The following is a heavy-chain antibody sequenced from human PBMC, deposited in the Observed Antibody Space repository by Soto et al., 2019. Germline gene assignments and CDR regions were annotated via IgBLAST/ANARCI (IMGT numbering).Heavy chain of an antibody. CDR3: VSGPYYGLYYFDS. CDR1: GFTIGTYG. D-gene: IGHD3-10*01. Sequence: QVLLVESRGGVVQPGTTLRLTCAASGFTIGTYGMHWVRQAPGKGLEWVAGLWYDGDDKYYGDSVKGRLTISRDNSRNTLYLQMNSLRAEDTAVYYCVSGPYYGLYYFDSLGQGTLVTVSS. CDR2: LWYDGDDK. V-gene: IGHV3-33*01. J-gene: IGHJ4*02.